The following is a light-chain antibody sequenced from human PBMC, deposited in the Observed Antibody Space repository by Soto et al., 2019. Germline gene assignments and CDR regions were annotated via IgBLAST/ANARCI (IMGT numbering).Light chain of an antibody. J-gene: IGKJ3*01. CDR1: QSITNY. CDR3: QQSYSTLT. V-gene: IGKV1-39*01. Sequence: DIQMTQSPSSLSASVGDRVTITCRASQSITNYLSWYQQKPGKAPKLLIYAASSLQSGVPSRFSGGGSGTHFTLTINSLQPEVFATYYCQQSYSTLTFGPGTKVDIK. CDR2: AAS.